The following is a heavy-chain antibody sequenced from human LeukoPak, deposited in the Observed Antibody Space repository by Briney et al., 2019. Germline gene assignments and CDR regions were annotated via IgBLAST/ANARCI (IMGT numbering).Heavy chain of an antibody. J-gene: IGHJ4*02. D-gene: IGHD5/OR15-5a*01. CDR1: GYTFTNYA. V-gene: IGHV1-3*03. Sequence: GASVKLSCKASGYTFTNYAVNWVRQASGQRLEWMGWINAGNGNTKYSQKFQDRVTLTRDTSASTAYMELSSLRSEDMAVYYCARGIWTSHSVGYYFDNWGQGTLVTVSS. CDR2: INAGNGNT. CDR3: ARGIWTSHSVGYYFDN.